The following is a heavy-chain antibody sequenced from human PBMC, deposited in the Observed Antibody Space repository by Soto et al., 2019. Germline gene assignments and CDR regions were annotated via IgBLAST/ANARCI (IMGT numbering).Heavy chain of an antibody. J-gene: IGHJ5*02. CDR1: GGSISSGGYS. CDR3: ARGVNYYDSSGSSSFDP. V-gene: IGHV4-30-2*01. D-gene: IGHD3-22*01. Sequence: QLHLQESGSGLVKPSQTLSLTCTVSGGSISSGGYSWTWIRQPPGKGLEWIGFIYHTGTTYYNPSLKSRVTISVDRSKNQCSLKLNSVTAADTAVYYCARGVNYYDSSGSSSFDPWGQGALVTVSS. CDR2: IYHTGTT.